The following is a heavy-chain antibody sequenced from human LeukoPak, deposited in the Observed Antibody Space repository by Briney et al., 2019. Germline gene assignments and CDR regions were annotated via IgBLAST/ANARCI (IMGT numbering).Heavy chain of an antibody. CDR3: ARRKIVVVIKSAFDI. CDR2: INYSGST. Sequence: SETLSLTCTVSGGSITSYYWSWLRQPPGKGLEWMGDINYSGSTNYNPSLTSRVTMSVDTSKNQFSLKLSSVTAADTAVYYCARRKIVVVIKSAFDIWGQGTMVTVSS. D-gene: IGHD3-22*01. CDR1: GGSITSYY. J-gene: IGHJ3*02. V-gene: IGHV4-59*12.